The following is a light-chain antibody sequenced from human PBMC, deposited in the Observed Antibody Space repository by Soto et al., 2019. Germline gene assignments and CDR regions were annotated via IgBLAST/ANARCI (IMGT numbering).Light chain of an antibody. CDR3: QQYGNSPQT. CDR2: VAS. J-gene: IGKJ1*01. CDR1: QSVNGNY. Sequence: DIVLTQSPGTLSLSPGESATLSCRASQSVNGNYVAWYQQRPGQAPRLLIYVASGRATVIPDRFSGSGSGTDFTLTISRLDPEDLAVYYCQQYGNSPQTFGQGTKVEIK. V-gene: IGKV3-20*01.